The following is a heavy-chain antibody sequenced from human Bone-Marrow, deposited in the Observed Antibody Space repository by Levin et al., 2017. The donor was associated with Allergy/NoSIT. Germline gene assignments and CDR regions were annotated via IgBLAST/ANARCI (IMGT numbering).Heavy chain of an antibody. CDR2: ITASDSTA. D-gene: IGHD6-19*01. Sequence: GGSLRLSCAASVFTFSVYCINLVLQAPGKGLEWVSYITASDSTALYADSVKGRFTISRDNAKNSLYLQMNSLRDEDTAVYYCARGESGGWSDQFFRNWGQGTLVTVSS. CDR1: VFTFSVYC. CDR3: ARGESGGWSDQFFRN. J-gene: IGHJ1*01. V-gene: IGHV3-48*02.